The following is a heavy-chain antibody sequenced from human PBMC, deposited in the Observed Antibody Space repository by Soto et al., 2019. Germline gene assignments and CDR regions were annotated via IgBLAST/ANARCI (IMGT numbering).Heavy chain of an antibody. V-gene: IGHV4-4*02. J-gene: IGHJ6*02. CDR1: GGSISSSNW. Sequence: QVQLQESGPGLVKPSGTLSLTCAVSGGSISSSNWWSWVRQPPGKGLEWIGEIYHSGSTNYNPSLKSRVTISVEKSKNQFSLKLSSVTAEDTAVYYCARVTGHYYYGMDVWGQGTTVTVSS. CDR3: ARVTGHYYYGMDV. D-gene: IGHD3-10*01. CDR2: IYHSGST.